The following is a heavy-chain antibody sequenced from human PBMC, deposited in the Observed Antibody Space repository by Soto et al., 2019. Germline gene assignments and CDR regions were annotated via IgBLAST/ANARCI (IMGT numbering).Heavy chain of an antibody. CDR1: GYTFTSYA. CDR2: INAGNGNT. CDR3: ARDHAILGPGDYYYYYMNV. V-gene: IGHV1-3*01. D-gene: IGHD2-15*01. Sequence: ASVKVSCKASGYTFTSYAMHWVRQAPGQRLEWMGWINAGNGNTKYSQKFQGRVTITRDTSASTAYMELSSLRSEDTAVYYCARDHAILGPGDYYYYYMNVWGKGTTVTVSS. J-gene: IGHJ6*03.